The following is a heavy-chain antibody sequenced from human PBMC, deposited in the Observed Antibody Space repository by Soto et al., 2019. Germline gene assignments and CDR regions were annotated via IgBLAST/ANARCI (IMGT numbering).Heavy chain of an antibody. Sequence: ASVKVSCKASGYTFTSYDINWVRQATGQGLEWMGWMNPNSGNTGYAQKFQGRVTMTRNTSISTAYMELSSLRSEDTAVYYCARVQYCSGGSCYPAAAFDIWGQGTMVTVSS. CDR2: MNPNSGNT. J-gene: IGHJ3*02. CDR3: ARVQYCSGGSCYPAAAFDI. V-gene: IGHV1-8*01. D-gene: IGHD2-15*01. CDR1: GYTFTSYD.